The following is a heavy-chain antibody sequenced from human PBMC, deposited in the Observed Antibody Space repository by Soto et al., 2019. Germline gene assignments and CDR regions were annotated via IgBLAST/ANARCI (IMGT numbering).Heavy chain of an antibody. CDR2: IYHSGST. CDR3: ARFLRSGNPSVLLDYGMDV. V-gene: IGHV4-30-2*02. J-gene: IGHJ6*02. D-gene: IGHD3-10*01. CDR1: GGSISSGGYS. Sequence: SEILSLTCGVSGGSISSGGYSWSWIRQPPGKGLEWMGYIYHSGSTNYNPSLKSRVTISVDTSKNQFSLKLSSVTAADTAVYYCARFLRSGNPSVLLDYGMDVWGQGTTVTVSS.